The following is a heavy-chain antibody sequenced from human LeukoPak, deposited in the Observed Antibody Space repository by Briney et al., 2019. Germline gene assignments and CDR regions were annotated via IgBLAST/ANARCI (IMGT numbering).Heavy chain of an antibody. CDR1: GYTFTSYG. CDR2: ISAYNGNT. J-gene: IGHJ4*02. V-gene: IGHV1-18*01. D-gene: IGHD3-22*01. Sequence: GASVKVSCKASGYTFTSYGISWVRQAPGQGLEWMGWISAYNGNTNYAQKLQGRVTMTTDTSTSTAYMELRSLRSDDTAVYYCARVGLDYYDSSGYYDYWGQGTLVTVSS. CDR3: ARVGLDYYDSSGYYDY.